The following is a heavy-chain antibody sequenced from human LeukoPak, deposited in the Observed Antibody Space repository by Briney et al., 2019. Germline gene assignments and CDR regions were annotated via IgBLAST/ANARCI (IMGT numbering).Heavy chain of an antibody. CDR3: ARGRPYAFDI. Sequence: ASVKVPCKASGDTFSRYAISWVRQAPGQGLKWMGGIIPIFGTADYAQKFQGRVTTTADESTSTAYMELSSLRSEDTAVYYYARGRPYAFDIWGQGTMVTVSS. CDR2: IIPIFGTA. CDR1: GDTFSRYA. V-gene: IGHV1-69*13. J-gene: IGHJ3*02.